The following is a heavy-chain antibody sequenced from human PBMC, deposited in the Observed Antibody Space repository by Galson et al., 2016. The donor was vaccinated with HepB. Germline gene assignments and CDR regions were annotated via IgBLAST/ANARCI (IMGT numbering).Heavy chain of an antibody. CDR3: ARQYWGGPSDY. J-gene: IGHJ4*02. CDR2: IFHSGRV. CDR1: GVSITGNDW. V-gene: IGHV4-4*02. D-gene: IGHD2/OR15-2a*01. Sequence: SETLSLTCAVSGVSITGNDWWSWVRQPPGQGLEWIGQIFHSGRVNHTPSLASRVTISIDTSTNHFSLRLTSVTAADTALYYCARQYWGGPSDYWGQGTLVTVSS.